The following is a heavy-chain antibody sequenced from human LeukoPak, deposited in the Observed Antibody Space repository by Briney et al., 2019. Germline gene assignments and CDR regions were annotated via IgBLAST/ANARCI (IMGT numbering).Heavy chain of an antibody. Sequence: PSETLSLTCTVSSGSISSYYCSWIRQPPGKGLEWIGYIFSGGITNYNPSLKSRTTISLDTSESQFSLTVTSVTAADTAVYYCARGVCTSSYCYAGDYGLDVWGQGTTVTVSS. J-gene: IGHJ6*02. CDR3: ARGVCTSSYCYAGDYGLDV. D-gene: IGHD2-2*01. CDR1: SGSISSYY. V-gene: IGHV4-59*08. CDR2: IFSGGIT.